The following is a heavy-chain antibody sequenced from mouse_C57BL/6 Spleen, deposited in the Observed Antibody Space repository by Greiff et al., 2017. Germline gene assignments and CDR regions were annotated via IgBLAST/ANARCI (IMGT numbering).Heavy chain of an antibody. CDR3: ARPDSTTVVPHAMDY. D-gene: IGHD1-1*01. CDR1: GFTFTDYY. J-gene: IGHJ4*01. CDR2: IRNKANGYTT. V-gene: IGHV7-3*01. Sequence: EVHLVESGGGLVQPGGSLSLSCAASGFTFTDYYMSWVRQPPGKALEWLGFIRNKANGYTTEYSASVKGRFTISRDNSQSILYLQMNALRAEDRASYYCARPDSTTVVPHAMDYWGQGTSVTVSA.